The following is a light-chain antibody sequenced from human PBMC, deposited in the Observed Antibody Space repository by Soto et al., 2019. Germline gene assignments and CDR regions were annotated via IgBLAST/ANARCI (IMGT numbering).Light chain of an antibody. V-gene: IGLV2-14*01. Sequence: QSALTQPASVSGSPGQSITISCTGTSSDVGGYNYVSWYQQHPGKAPKLMIYDVSNRPSGVSNRISGSKSGNTASLTISGLHADDEADYYCSSYTRSRSHQVVFGGGTKLAVL. CDR1: SSDVGGYNY. CDR2: DVS. CDR3: SSYTRSRSHQVV. J-gene: IGLJ2*01.